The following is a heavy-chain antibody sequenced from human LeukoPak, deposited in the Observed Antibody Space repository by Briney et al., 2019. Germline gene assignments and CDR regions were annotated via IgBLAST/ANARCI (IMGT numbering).Heavy chain of an antibody. CDR3: AKKPRNFDY. Sequence: PGGSLRLSCATSGFTFSSYAMSWVRQAPGKGLEWVSAINGGGGSTYYADSVKGRFTVSRDNSKNTLYLQMNSLRAEDTAVYYCAKKPRNFDYWGQGTLVTVSS. J-gene: IGHJ4*02. V-gene: IGHV3-23*01. CDR2: INGGGGST. CDR1: GFTFSSYA.